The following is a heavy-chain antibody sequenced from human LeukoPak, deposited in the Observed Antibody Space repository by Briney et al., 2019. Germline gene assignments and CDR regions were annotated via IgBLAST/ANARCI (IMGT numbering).Heavy chain of an antibody. D-gene: IGHD2-21*02. CDR2: IDSDGKST. CDR1: GFXFSNYW. CDR3: VRDKEVVTGIGWFDP. J-gene: IGHJ5*02. V-gene: IGHV3-74*01. Sequence: PGGSLRLSCAASGFXFSNYWMHWVRQAPGKGLVWVSSIDSDGKSTDYADSVKGRFTISRDNAKNTLYLQMNSLRVEDTAVYYCVRDKEVVTGIGWFDPWGQGTLVTVSS.